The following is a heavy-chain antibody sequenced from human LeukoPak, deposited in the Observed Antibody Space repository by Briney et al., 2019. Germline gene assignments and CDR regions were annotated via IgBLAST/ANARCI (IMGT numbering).Heavy chain of an antibody. Sequence: SETLSLTCAVYGGSFSGYYWGWVRQPPGKGLEWIGSMYHSGSTYYNPSLKSPVTISVDTSKNQFSLKLSSVTAADTAVYYCARVRTAATTYDAFNIWGQGTMVTVSS. CDR2: MYHSGST. CDR1: GGSFSGYY. CDR3: ARVRTAATTYDAFNI. J-gene: IGHJ3*02. D-gene: IGHD1-14*01. V-gene: IGHV4-38-2*01.